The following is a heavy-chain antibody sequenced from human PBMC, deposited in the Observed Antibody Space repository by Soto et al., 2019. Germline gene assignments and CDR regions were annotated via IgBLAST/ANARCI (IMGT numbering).Heavy chain of an antibody. CDR2: ISSSGTYI. Sequence: PGGSLRLSCETSGFPFGIYTMNWVRQAPGKGLEWVSSISSSGTYIDYADSVEGRFAISRDDAKNSVFLEMTSLRVGDTAVYYCAREGNYHEFWGQGTLVTVSS. D-gene: IGHD3-10*01. CDR1: GFPFGIYT. CDR3: AREGNYHEF. V-gene: IGHV3-21*01. J-gene: IGHJ4*02.